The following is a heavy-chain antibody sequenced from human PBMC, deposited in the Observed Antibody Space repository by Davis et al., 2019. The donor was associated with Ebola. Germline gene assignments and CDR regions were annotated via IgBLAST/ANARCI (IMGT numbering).Heavy chain of an antibody. V-gene: IGHV4-34*01. CDR2: INHSGST. D-gene: IGHD4-17*01. CDR1: GFTVSSNY. J-gene: IGHJ4*02. CDR3: ARGATVTTGNFDY. Sequence: ESLKISCAASGFTVSSNYMSWIRQPPGKGLEWIGEINHSGSTNYNPSLKSRVTISVDTSKNQFSLKLSSVTAADTAVYYCARGATVTTGNFDYWGQGTLVTVSS.